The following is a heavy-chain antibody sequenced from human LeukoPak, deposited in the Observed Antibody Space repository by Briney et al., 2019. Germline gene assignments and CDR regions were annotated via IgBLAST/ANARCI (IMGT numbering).Heavy chain of an antibody. Sequence: ASVKVSCKASGYTFTSYGISWVRQAPGQGLEWMGGIIPIFGTANYAQKFQGRVTITADESTSTAYMELSSLRSEDTAVYYCARDWSGYCSGGSCYSTFDYWGQGTLVTVSS. V-gene: IGHV1-69*13. CDR1: GYTFTSYG. CDR3: ARDWSGYCSGGSCYSTFDY. D-gene: IGHD2-15*01. CDR2: IIPIFGTA. J-gene: IGHJ4*02.